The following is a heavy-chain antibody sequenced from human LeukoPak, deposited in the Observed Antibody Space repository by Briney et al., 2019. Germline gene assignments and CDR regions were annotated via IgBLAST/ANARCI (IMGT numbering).Heavy chain of an antibody. CDR2: IYYSGST. Sequence: PSETLPLTCTVWGGSISSYYWSWIRQPPGKGLEWVGYIYYSGSTNYNPSLKRRVTISVDTSKNQFSLKLSSVTAADTAVYYYARFTPSLVPANNWFDPWGQGTLVTVSS. CDR1: GGSISSYY. V-gene: IGHV4-59*01. D-gene: IGHD2-2*01. CDR3: ARFTPSLVPANNWFDP. J-gene: IGHJ5*02.